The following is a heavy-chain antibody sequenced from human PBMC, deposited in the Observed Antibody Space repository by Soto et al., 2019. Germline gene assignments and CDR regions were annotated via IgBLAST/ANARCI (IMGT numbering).Heavy chain of an antibody. CDR2: ISYDGSNK. D-gene: IGHD6-19*01. CDR1: GFTFSSYA. V-gene: IGHV3-30-3*01. Sequence: QVQLVESGGGVVQPGRSLRLSCAASGFTFSSYAMHWVRQAPGTGLEWVAVISYDGSNKYYADSVKGRFTISRDNSKNTLYLQMNSLRAEDTAVYYCASGYSSGWYYIDYCGQGTLVTVSS. J-gene: IGHJ4*02. CDR3: ASGYSSGWYYIDY.